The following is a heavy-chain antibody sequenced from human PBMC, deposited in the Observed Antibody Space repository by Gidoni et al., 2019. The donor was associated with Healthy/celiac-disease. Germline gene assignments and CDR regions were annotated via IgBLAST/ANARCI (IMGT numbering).Heavy chain of an antibody. D-gene: IGHD6-6*01. CDR1: GFTFSSYG. J-gene: IGHJ1*01. CDR3: ANLGAARRNGPEYFQH. Sequence: QVQLVESGGGVVQPGRSLRLSCAASGFTFSSYGMHWVRQAPGKGLEWVAVISYDGSNKYYADSVKGRFTISRDNSKNTLYLQMNSLRAEDTAVYYCANLGAARRNGPEYFQHWGQGTLVTVSS. CDR2: ISYDGSNK. V-gene: IGHV3-30*18.